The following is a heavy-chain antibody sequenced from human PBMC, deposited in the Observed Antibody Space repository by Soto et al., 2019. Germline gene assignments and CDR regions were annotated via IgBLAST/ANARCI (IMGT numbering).Heavy chain of an antibody. CDR3: ANQIQTGH. J-gene: IGHJ4*02. Sequence: GGSLRLSCAASGFTISSYGMHWVRQAPGKGLEWVAVISYDGNTKYYADSVKGRFTISRDNSKNTLYLQMNSLRTEDTAVYYCANQIQTGHWGQGTLVTVSS. CDR1: GFTISSYG. D-gene: IGHD5-18*01. CDR2: ISYDGNTK. V-gene: IGHV3-30*18.